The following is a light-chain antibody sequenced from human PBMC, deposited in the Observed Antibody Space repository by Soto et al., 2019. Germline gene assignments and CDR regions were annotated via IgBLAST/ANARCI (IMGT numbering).Light chain of an antibody. V-gene: IGLV2-23*02. CDR2: EVS. J-gene: IGLJ1*01. CDR3: SSFARSSTP. Sequence: QSALTHPASVSGSPGQSITISCTGTSSDVGSNNLVSWYQQHPGKAPKLMIYEVSRRPSGVSNRFSGSKSGNTASLTISGLQAEDEADYYCSSFARSSTPFGSGTKVTVL. CDR1: SSDVGSNNL.